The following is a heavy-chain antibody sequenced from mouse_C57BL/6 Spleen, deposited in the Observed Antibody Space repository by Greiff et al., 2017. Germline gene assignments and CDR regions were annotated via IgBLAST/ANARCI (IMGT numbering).Heavy chain of an antibody. CDR2: IYPGSGST. Sequence: QVQLQQPGAELVKPGASVKMSCKASGYTFTSYWITWVKQRPGQGLEWIGDIYPGSGSTNYNEKFKSKATLTVDTSSSTAYMQLSSLTSEDSAVYYCARNGSSLYDFDYWGKGTTLTVSS. CDR3: ARNGSSLYDFDY. V-gene: IGHV1-55*01. D-gene: IGHD1-1*01. J-gene: IGHJ2*01. CDR1: GYTFTSYW.